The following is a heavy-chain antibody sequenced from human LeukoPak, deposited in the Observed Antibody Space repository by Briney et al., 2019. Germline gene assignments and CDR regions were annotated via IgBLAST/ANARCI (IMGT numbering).Heavy chain of an antibody. CDR3: AKGGGDTAMVNHYYYYGMDV. CDR2: ISWNSGSI. D-gene: IGHD5-18*01. CDR1: GFTFDDYA. V-gene: IGHV3-9*01. J-gene: IGHJ6*02. Sequence: PGGSLRLSCAASGFTFDDYAMHWVRQAPGKGLEWVSGISWNSGSIGYADSVKGRFTVSRDNAKNSLYLQMNSLRAEDTALYYCAKGGGDTAMVNHYYYYGMDVWGQGTTVTVSS.